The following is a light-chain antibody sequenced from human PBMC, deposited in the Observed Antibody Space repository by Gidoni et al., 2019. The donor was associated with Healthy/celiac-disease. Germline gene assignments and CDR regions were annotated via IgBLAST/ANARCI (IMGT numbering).Light chain of an antibody. CDR3: QQRSNWPIT. Sequence: EIVLTQSPATMSLSPGERATLSCRASQSVSSYLAWYQQKPGQAPRLLSYDASNRATGIPARFKGSGSGTDLPLTISSLAPEDFAVYYCQQRSNWPITFGQGTRLEIK. V-gene: IGKV3-11*01. J-gene: IGKJ5*01. CDR2: DAS. CDR1: QSVSSY.